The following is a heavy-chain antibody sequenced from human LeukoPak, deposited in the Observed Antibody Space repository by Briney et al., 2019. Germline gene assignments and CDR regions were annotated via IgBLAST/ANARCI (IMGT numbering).Heavy chain of an antibody. D-gene: IGHD3-10*01. Sequence: GGSLRLSCTASGFTFSSSAMNWVRHTPGKRLEWVSYISSTSSTIYYADSVKGRFTVSRDNAKNSLYLQMNTLRAEDTAVYYCARLTRQLSGSSNDYWGQGTLVTVSS. CDR3: ARLTRQLSGSSNDY. CDR2: ISSTSSTI. CDR1: GFTFSSSA. V-gene: IGHV3-48*01. J-gene: IGHJ4*02.